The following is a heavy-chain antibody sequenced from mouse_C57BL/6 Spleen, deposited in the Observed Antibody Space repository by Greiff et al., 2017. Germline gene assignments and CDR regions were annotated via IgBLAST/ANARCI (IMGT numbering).Heavy chain of an antibody. V-gene: IGHV1-55*01. J-gene: IGHJ4*01. D-gene: IGHD2-5*01. CDR2: IYPGSGST. CDR3: ARSHYYSNHYYAMDY. Sequence: QVQLQQPGAELVKPGASVKMSCKASGYTFTSYWITWVKQRPGQGLEWIGDIYPGSGSTNYNEKFKSKATLTVDTSSSTAYMQLSSLTSEDSAVYYCARSHYYSNHYYAMDYWGQGTSVTVSS. CDR1: GYTFTSYW.